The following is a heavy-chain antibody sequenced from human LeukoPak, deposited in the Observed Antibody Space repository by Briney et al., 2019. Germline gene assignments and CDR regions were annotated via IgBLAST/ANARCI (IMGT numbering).Heavy chain of an antibody. CDR1: GFTFSDYR. J-gene: IGHJ4*02. D-gene: IGHD2-15*01. V-gene: IGHV3-48*04. CDR2: ITRTTNAA. Sequence: HAGGSLRLSCAASGFTFSDYRMNWVRQAPGKGLEWLSYITRTTNAAYYGDSVKGRFTSSRDNSKNSLHLQMNSLRAEDTALYYCVRDSGGWLDHWGQGTLVTVSS. CDR3: VRDSGGWLDH.